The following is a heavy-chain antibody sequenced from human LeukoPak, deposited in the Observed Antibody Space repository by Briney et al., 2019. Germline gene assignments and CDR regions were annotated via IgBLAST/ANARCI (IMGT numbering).Heavy chain of an antibody. CDR3: ARVPIAFQPYGSGSYRYHTHFDY. CDR1: GGSISSSSYY. J-gene: IGHJ4*02. CDR2: IYYSGST. V-gene: IGHV4-39*01. D-gene: IGHD3-10*01. Sequence: PSETLSLTCTVSGGSISSSSYYWGWIRQPPGKGLEWIGSIYYSGSTYYNPSLKSRVTISVDTSKNQFSLKLSSVTAADTAVYYCARVPIAFQPYGSGSYRYHTHFDYWGQGTLVTVSS.